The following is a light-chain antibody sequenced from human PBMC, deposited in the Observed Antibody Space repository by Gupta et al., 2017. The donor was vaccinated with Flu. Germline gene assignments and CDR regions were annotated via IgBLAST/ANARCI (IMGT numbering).Light chain of an antibody. CDR1: QTVSSTY. Sequence: IVLTPSPGTLSLYPGARATLSCRASQTVSSTYLAWYQQKPGPAPRLLIYGASNRATDIPDRFAGSGSGTDFTLISSRLEPEDWAIYYWHQYLNSPGFGQGTKVEIK. CDR2: GAS. CDR3: HQYLNSPG. J-gene: IGKJ1*01. V-gene: IGKV3-20*01.